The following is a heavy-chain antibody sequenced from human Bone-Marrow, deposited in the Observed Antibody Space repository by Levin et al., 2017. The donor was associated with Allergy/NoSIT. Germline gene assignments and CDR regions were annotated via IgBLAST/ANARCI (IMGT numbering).Heavy chain of an antibody. CDR2: ISDSSSSI. D-gene: IGHD6-13*01. J-gene: IGHJ6*02. CDR3: ARDCPHLSYSSTWYYYSGMDV. V-gene: IGHV3-48*02. CDR1: GFTFSNSS. Sequence: GGSLRLSCAASGFTFSNSSMNWVRQAPGKGLEWVSYISDSSSSIFYADSVKGRFTISRDNAKNSLFLQMNSLRDEEPAVYYCARDCPHLSYSSTWYYYSGMDVWGQGTTVTVSS.